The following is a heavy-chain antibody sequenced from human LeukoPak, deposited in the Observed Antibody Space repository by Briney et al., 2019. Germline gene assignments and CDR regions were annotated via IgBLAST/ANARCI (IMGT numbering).Heavy chain of an antibody. CDR2: ISYDGSKK. D-gene: IGHD5-18*01. J-gene: IGHJ4*02. V-gene: IGHV3-30*18. CDR3: AKGVELWFNIDY. CDR1: GFTFSSYG. Sequence: GRSLRLSCAASGFTFSSYGMHWVRQAPGKGLEWVAVISYDGSKKYYADSVKGRFTISRDNSKNTLYLQMNSLRAEDTAVCYCAKGVELWFNIDYWGQGTLVTVSS.